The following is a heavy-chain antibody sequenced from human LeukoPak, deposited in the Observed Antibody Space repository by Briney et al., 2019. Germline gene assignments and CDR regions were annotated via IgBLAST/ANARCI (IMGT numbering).Heavy chain of an antibody. CDR3: ARGRVTDY. V-gene: IGHV4-34*01. D-gene: IGHD2-21*02. Sequence: SETLSLTCAVYGGSFSGYYWSWIRQPPGKGLEWIGEINHSGSTNYNPSLKSRVTISVDTSKNQFSLKLSSVTAADTAVYYCARGRVTDYWGQGTLVTVSS. CDR1: GGSFSGYY. J-gene: IGHJ4*02. CDR2: INHSGST.